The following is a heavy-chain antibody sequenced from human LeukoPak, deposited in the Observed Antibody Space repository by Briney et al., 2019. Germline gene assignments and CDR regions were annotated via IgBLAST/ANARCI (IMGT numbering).Heavy chain of an antibody. V-gene: IGHV3-11*01. CDR2: ISGSGGDI. J-gene: IGHJ4*02. CDR3: ARDIRAVGVTLYFDY. CDR1: GFTFSDYY. Sequence: GGSLRLSCATSGFTFSDYYMSWIRQAPGKGLEWLSYISGSGGDIHYADSVKGRFTISRDNAKNSLYLQMNSLRAEDTAMYYCARDIRAVGVTLYFDYWGQGILVTVSS. D-gene: IGHD1-26*01.